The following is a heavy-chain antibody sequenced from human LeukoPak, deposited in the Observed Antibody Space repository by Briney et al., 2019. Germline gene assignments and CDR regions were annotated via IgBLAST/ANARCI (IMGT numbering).Heavy chain of an antibody. J-gene: IGHJ6*03. CDR1: GYTFTGYY. D-gene: IGHD1-26*01. CDR3: ARGGVAQRHYYYYMDV. Sequence: ASVKVSCKASGYTFTGYYMHWVRQAPGQGLEWMGGIIPIFGTANYAQKFQGRVTITADESTSTAYMELSSLRSEDTAVYYCARGGVAQRHYYYYMDVWGKGTTVTVSS. V-gene: IGHV1-69*13. CDR2: IIPIFGTA.